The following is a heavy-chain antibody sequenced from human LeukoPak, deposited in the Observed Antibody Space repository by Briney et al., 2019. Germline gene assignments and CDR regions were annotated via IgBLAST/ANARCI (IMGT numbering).Heavy chain of an antibody. V-gene: IGHV4-4*02. Sequence: SETLSLTCAVSGGSISSSNWWSWVRQPPGKGLEWIGEVYHSGSTNYNPSLKRRVTISIDESKNQFSLRLSSVTAADTAVYYCAGVLGGSYADWYFDLWGRGTLVTVSS. J-gene: IGHJ2*01. CDR3: AGVLGGSYADWYFDL. D-gene: IGHD1-26*01. CDR1: GGSISSSNW. CDR2: VYHSGST.